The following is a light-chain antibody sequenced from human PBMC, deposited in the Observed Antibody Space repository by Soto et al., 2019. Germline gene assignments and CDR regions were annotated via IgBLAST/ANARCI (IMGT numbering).Light chain of an antibody. J-gene: IGLJ2*01. CDR1: SGDVGRYDY. CDR3: CSYTDIALDVV. CDR2: DVT. V-gene: IGLV2-11*01. Sequence: QSALTQPRSVSGSPGQSVTISCTGTSGDVGRYDYVSWYQHLPGKAPKLLIFDVTHRPSGVSDRFSGSKSGNTASLTISGVRPEDEADYYCCSYTDIALDVVFGGGTKVTVL.